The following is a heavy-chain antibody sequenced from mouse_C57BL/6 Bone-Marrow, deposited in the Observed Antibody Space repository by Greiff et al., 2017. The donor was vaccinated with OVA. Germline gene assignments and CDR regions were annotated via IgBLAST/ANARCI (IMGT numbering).Heavy chain of an antibody. Sequence: GTELVKPGASVKLSCKASGYTFTSYWMHWVKQRPGQGLEWIGNINPSNGGTNYNEKFKSKATLTVDKSSSTAYMQLSSLTSEDSAVYYCARERIYYDSLYAMDYWGKGTSVTVSS. V-gene: IGHV1-53*01. J-gene: IGHJ4*01. CDR3: ARERIYYDSLYAMDY. CDR1: GYTFTSYW. CDR2: INPSNGGT. D-gene: IGHD2-4*01.